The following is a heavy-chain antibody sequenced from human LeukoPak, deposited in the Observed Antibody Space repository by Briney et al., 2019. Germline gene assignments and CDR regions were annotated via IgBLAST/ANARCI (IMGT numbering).Heavy chain of an antibody. CDR1: GYLFTTYW. J-gene: IGHJ3*02. CDR2: ISFGDSDT. CDR3: ARLGGSGSYYIGNAFDI. Sequence: GASLKISCKGTGYLFTTYWIGGVRQMPGKGLEWMGIISFGDSDTRYSPSFQGQVTISADKSISTAYLQWNSLKASDTAMYYCARLGGSGSYYIGNAFDIWGQGTMVTVSS. V-gene: IGHV5-51*01. D-gene: IGHD3-10*01.